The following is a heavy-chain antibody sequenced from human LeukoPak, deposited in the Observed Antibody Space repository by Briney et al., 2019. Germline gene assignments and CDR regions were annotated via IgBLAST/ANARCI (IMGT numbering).Heavy chain of an antibody. V-gene: IGHV4-59*08. CDR3: ARHRGIGDLFDY. CDR1: GGSISSYY. D-gene: IGHD3-10*01. CDR2: IYYSGST. Sequence: SETLSLTCTVSGGSISSYYWSWIRQLPGKGLEWIGYIYYSGSTNYNPSLKSRVTISVDTSKNQFSLKLSSVTAADMAVYYCARHRGIGDLFDYWGQGTLVTVSS. J-gene: IGHJ4*02.